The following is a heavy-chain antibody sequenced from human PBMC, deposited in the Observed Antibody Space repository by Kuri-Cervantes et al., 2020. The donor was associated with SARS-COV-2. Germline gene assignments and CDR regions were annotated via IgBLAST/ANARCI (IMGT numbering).Heavy chain of an antibody. CDR1: GGSISSSSYY. V-gene: IGHV4-39*01. J-gene: IGHJ3*02. CDR2: IYYSGST. D-gene: IGHD3-3*02. CDR3: ARLDHFWSGWSAFDI. Sequence: SETLSLTCTVSGGSISSSSYYWGWIRQPPGKGLEWIGSIYYSGSTYYNPSLKSRVTISVDTSKNQFSLKLSSVTAADTAVYYCARLDHFWSGWSAFDIWGQGTMVTVSS.